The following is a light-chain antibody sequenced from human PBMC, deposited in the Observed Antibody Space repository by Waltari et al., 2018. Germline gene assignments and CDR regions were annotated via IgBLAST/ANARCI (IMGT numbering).Light chain of an antibody. V-gene: IGLV1-40*01. CDR3: QSYDSSLSGVI. Sequence: QSVLTQPPSVSGAPGQRVTIPCTGSISTIGAGFDVHWYQQLPGKAPKLLIYADTKRPSGVPDRFSASKSGTPASPAITGLQADDEAHYYCQSYDSSLSGVIFGGGTKLTVL. J-gene: IGLJ2*01. CDR2: ADT. CDR1: ISTIGAGFD.